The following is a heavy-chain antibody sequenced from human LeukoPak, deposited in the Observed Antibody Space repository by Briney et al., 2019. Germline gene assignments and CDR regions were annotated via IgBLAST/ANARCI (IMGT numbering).Heavy chain of an antibody. CDR2: IYWYDDK. D-gene: IGHD3/OR15-3a*01. J-gene: IGHJ3*02. CDR3: AHIGQGYVSFDI. V-gene: IGHV2-5*01. CDR1: GFSLSTRYVG. Sequence: SGPTPEKHTQTFTLTCTLSGFSLSTRYVGVGWILQRAGKALDCLALIYWYDDKHYSPYLKTRLTITKDTSKNQVVLTMPNMDPVDTATYYCAHIGQGYVSFDIWGQGTMVTVSS.